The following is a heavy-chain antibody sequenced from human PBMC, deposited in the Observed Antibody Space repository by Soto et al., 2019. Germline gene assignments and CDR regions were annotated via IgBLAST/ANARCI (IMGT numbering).Heavy chain of an antibody. V-gene: IGHV4-61*01. J-gene: IGHJ4*02. CDR1: GGSVSSGSYY. CDR3: ARRYCSNAICFFDY. D-gene: IGHD2-8*01. CDR2: IYYSGST. Sequence: KPSETLSLTCTVSGGSVSSGSYYWSWIRQPPGKGLEWIGYIYYSGSTNYNPSLNSRVTISVDTSKNQFSLKLSSVTAADTAVYYCARRYCSNAICFFDYWGQGTLVTVSS.